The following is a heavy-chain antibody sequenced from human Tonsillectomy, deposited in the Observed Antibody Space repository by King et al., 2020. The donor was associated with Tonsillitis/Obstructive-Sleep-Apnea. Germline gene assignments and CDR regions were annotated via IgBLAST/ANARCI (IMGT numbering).Heavy chain of an antibody. CDR2: IYPGDSDT. CDR3: ARPYCSRTSCKTEDAFDN. V-gene: IGHV5-51*01. Sequence: QLVQSGAEVKKPGESLKISCKGSGYSFTSYWIGWVRPMPGTGLEWMGIIYPGDSDTRYRPSFQGHVTISADKSISTASLQWSSLKASDTAMYYCARPYCSRTSCKTEDAFDNWGQGTMVTVSS. J-gene: IGHJ3*02. CDR1: GYSFTSYW. D-gene: IGHD2-2*01.